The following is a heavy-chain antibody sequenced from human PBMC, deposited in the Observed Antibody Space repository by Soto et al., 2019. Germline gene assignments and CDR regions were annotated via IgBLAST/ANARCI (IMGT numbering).Heavy chain of an antibody. V-gene: IGHV3-33*08. CDR3: ARDPPEDSGGYFAFDY. Sequence: PGGSLRLSCAASGFTFSSYGMHWDRQAPGKGLEWVAVMWHEGSNKYYTDSVKGRFTISRDNSKNTLFLQMNSLRAEDTAVYYCARDPPEDSGGYFAFDYWGQGTLVTVSS. CDR2: MWHEGSNK. D-gene: IGHD3-22*01. CDR1: GFTFSSYG. J-gene: IGHJ4*02.